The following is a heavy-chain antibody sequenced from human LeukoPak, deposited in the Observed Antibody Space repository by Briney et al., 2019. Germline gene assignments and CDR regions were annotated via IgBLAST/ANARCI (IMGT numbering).Heavy chain of an antibody. Sequence: QSGGSLRLSCAASGSTFSSYAMHWVRQAPGKGLEWVAVISYDGSDKYYADSVQGRFTISRDNSKNTLYLQMNSLRAEDTAVYYCARGSGSGWYRPLLFDYWGQGTLLTVSS. D-gene: IGHD6-19*01. CDR2: ISYDGSDK. V-gene: IGHV3-30*04. J-gene: IGHJ4*02. CDR1: GSTFSSYA. CDR3: ARGSGSGWYRPLLFDY.